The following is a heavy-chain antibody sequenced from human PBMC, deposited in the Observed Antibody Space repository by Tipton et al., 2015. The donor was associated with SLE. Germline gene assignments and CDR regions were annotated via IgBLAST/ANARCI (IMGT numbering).Heavy chain of an antibody. CDR2: IYGPSRT. V-gene: IGHV3-53*05. J-gene: IGHJ4*02. Sequence: SLRLSCAASGFTVSSNYMNWVRQAPGKGLEWVSVIYGPSRTHYAGFARGRFIISRDDSKSTLYLQMSSLRIEDTALYYCVKGSGGGLHFNYWGQGALVTVSS. CDR1: GFTVSSNY. CDR3: VKGSGGGLHFNY. D-gene: IGHD3-16*01.